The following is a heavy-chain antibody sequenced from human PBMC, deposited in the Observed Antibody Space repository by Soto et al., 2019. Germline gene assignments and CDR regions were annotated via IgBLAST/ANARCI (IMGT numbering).Heavy chain of an antibody. CDR3: ARGMTTVTTFDY. V-gene: IGHV4-30-2*01. J-gene: IGHJ4*02. Sequence: SEPLSLTCAVSGGSISSGGYSCSWIRQPPGKGLEWIGYIYHSGSTYYNPSLKSRVTISVDRSKNQFSLKLSSVTAADTAVYYCARGMTTVTTFDYWGQGTLVTVSS. CDR2: IYHSGST. D-gene: IGHD4-4*01. CDR1: GGSISSGGYS.